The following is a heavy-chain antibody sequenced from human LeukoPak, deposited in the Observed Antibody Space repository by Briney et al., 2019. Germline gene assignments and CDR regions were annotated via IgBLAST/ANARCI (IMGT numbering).Heavy chain of an antibody. Sequence: SETLSLTCAVYGGSFSGYQWSWIRQPPGKGLEWLGEINHSGSTNYNPSLKSRVSISVDTSKNQFSVKVNSVTAADTAVYYCARGPPRVGEHYYNYYWDVGAKGTRVTVS. V-gene: IGHV4-34*01. CDR1: GGSFSGYQ. D-gene: IGHD1/OR15-1a*01. CDR3: ARGPPRVGEHYYNYYWDV. CDR2: INHSGST. J-gene: IGHJ6*03.